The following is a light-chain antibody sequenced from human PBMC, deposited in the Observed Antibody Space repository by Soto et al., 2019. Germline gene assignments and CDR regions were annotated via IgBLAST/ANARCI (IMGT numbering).Light chain of an antibody. Sequence: IVMTQSPATLSVSPGERATLSCGASQSVGSNLAWYQQRPGQSPRLLIYGASTRASGIPARISGSGSGTEFTLTISSLQSEDFAVYYCQQYDYWQLSFGQGTRLEIK. CDR2: GAS. CDR1: QSVGSN. J-gene: IGKJ5*01. V-gene: IGKV3D-15*01. CDR3: QQYDYWQLS.